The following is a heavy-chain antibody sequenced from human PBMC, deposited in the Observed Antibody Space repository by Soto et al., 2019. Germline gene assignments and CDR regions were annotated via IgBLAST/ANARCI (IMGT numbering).Heavy chain of an antibody. V-gene: IGHV3-9*01. J-gene: IGHJ6*02. CDR3: AKDHYGSAISGMDG. Sequence: EVQLVESGGGLVQPGRSLRLSCAASGFSFEDYAMHWVRQAPGKGLEWVSGIAWNSDIIGYADSVKGRFTISRDNGKNSLYLQMNSLRPDDTAWYYCAKDHYGSAISGMDGWGQGTTVTVSS. D-gene: IGHD3-10*01. CDR1: GFSFEDYA. CDR2: IAWNSDII.